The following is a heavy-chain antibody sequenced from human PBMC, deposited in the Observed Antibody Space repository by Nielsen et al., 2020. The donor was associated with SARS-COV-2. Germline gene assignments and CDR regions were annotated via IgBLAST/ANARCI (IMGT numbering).Heavy chain of an antibody. J-gene: IGHJ4*02. D-gene: IGHD2-8*01. CDR3: ARAPVYSSKTPDS. CDR2: ICCSWRT. V-gene: IGHV4-30-4*01. CDR1: DDSITSGDYF. Sequence: SETLSLTCSVSDDSITSGDYFWSWIRQPPGKGLEWIGYICCSWRTTYNPSLRSRATISVDPSKNQVFLNLTSVTAADTAVYYCARAPVYSSKTPDSWGQGTLVTVSS.